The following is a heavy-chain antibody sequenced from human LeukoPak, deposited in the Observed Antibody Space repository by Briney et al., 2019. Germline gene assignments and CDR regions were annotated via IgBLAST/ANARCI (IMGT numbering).Heavy chain of an antibody. CDR3: ARELQYYDSSGYPMSYGFDI. CDR2: ISYDGGNK. Sequence: GGSLRLSCAASGFTFSSYAMNWVRQAPGKGLEWMAVISYDGGNKYYADYVKGRFTISRDNSKNTAYLQMNSLRAEDTAVYYCARELQYYDSSGYPMSYGFDIWGQGTMVTVSS. V-gene: IGHV3-30*04. J-gene: IGHJ3*02. D-gene: IGHD3-22*01. CDR1: GFTFSSYA.